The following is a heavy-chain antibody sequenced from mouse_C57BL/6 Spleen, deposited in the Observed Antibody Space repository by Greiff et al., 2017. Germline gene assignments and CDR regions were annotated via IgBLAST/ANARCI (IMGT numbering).Heavy chain of an antibody. J-gene: IGHJ2*01. CDR2: IYPGDGDT. Sequence: VQLQESGPELVKPGASVKISCKASGYAFSSSWMNWVNQRPGKGLEWIGRIYPGDGDTNYNGKFKGKATLTADKSSSTAYMQLSSLTSEDSAVYFCARSGSSHFDYWGKGTTLTVSS. D-gene: IGHD1-1*01. CDR3: ARSGSSHFDY. V-gene: IGHV1-82*01. CDR1: GYAFSSSW.